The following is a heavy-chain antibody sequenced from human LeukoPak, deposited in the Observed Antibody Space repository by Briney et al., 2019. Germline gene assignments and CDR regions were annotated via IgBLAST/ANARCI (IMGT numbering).Heavy chain of an antibody. V-gene: IGHV4-59*08. CDR3: ARLGYCSGGSCYWGYYYGMDV. D-gene: IGHD2-15*01. J-gene: IGHJ6*02. Sequence: SESLSLTCTVSGGSISSYYWSWIRQPPGKGLEWIGYIYYGGSTKYNPSLKSRVTISVDTSKNQFSLKLSSVTAADTAVYYCARLGYCSGGSCYWGYYYGMDVWGQGTTVSVSS. CDR1: GGSISSYY. CDR2: IYYGGST.